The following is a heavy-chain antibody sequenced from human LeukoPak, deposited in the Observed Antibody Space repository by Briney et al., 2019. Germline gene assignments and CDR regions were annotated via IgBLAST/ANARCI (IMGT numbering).Heavy chain of an antibody. CDR3: ARGGSYDSRGYYYS. D-gene: IGHD3-22*01. CDR2: INPYSGGT. CDR1: GYTFTGYY. Sequence: ASVKVSCKASGYTFTGYYIHWVRQAPGQRLEWMGWINPYSGGTNYAQRFQGRVTMTRDTSISTAYMELSRLRSDDTAVYYCARGGSYDSRGYYYSWGQGTLVTVSS. V-gene: IGHV1-2*02. J-gene: IGHJ4*02.